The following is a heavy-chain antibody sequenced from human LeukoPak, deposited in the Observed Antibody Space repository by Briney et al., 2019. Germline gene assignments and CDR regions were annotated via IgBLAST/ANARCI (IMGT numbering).Heavy chain of an antibody. CDR1: GFTFSSYG. Sequence: QPGRSLRLSCAASGFTFSSYGMHWVRQAPGKGLERVAVISYDGSNKYYADSVKGRFTISRDNSKNTLYLQMNSLRAEDTAVYYCAKEGTYYDFWSGYSLDYWGQGTLVTVSS. CDR3: AKEGTYYDFWSGYSLDY. J-gene: IGHJ4*02. V-gene: IGHV3-30*18. D-gene: IGHD3-3*01. CDR2: ISYDGSNK.